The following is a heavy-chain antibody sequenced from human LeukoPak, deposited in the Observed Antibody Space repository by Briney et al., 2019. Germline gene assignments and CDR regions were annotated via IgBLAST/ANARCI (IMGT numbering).Heavy chain of an antibody. D-gene: IGHD6-6*01. V-gene: IGHV1-2*02. CDR3: ARGNIATRRGENWFDP. J-gene: IGHJ5*02. CDR2: INSDSGGT. CDR1: GYTFAGDF. Sequence: GASVKVSCKASGYTFAGDFIPWVRQAPGQGLEWMGWINSDSGGTNYARKFQGRVTMTRDTSISTAYMELSSLRSDDTAVFYCARGNIATRRGENWFDPWGQGTLVTVSS.